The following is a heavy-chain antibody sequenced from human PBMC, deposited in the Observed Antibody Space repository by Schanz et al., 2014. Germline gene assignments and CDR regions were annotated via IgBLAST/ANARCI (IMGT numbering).Heavy chain of an antibody. V-gene: IGHV3-30-3*01. CDR1: GFTFSSYA. J-gene: IGHJ4*02. CDR2: MSYDGSNK. CDR3: ARDTVGASSYFDY. Sequence: QGQLVESGGGVVQPGRSLRLSCAASGFTFSSYAMHWVRQAPGKGLEWVAVMSYDGSNKYYADSVKGRFTISRDTPKNSLYLQMNSLRAEDTAVYYCARDTVGASSYFDYWGQGTLVTVSS. D-gene: IGHD1-26*01.